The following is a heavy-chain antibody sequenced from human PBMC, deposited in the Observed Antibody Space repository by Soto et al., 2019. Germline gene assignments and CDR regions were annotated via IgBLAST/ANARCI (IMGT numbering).Heavy chain of an antibody. V-gene: IGHV3-15*01. D-gene: IGHD1-26*01. CDR2: IKSKTDGGTT. CDR1: GFTFSNAW. J-gene: IGHJ4*02. CDR3: TTPEIVGATPPYY. Sequence: EVQLVESGGGLVKPGGSLRLSCAASGFTFSNAWMSWVRQAPGKGLAWVGRIKSKTDGGTTDYAAPVKGRFTISRDDSKNTLYLQMNRLKTEDTAVYYWTTPEIVGATPPYYWGQGTLVTVSS.